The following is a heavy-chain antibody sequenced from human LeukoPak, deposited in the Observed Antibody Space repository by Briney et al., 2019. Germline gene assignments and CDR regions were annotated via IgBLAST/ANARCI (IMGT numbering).Heavy chain of an antibody. CDR3: ASGTTVDLFDY. D-gene: IGHD4-23*01. Sequence: GGSLRLSCAASGXXXXSYAXHWVRXAXXXXXXWVAVISYDGSNKYYADSVKGRFTISRDNSKNTLYLQMNSLRAEDTAVYYCASGTTVDLFDYWGQGTLVTVSS. CDR1: GXXXXSYA. J-gene: IGHJ4*02. V-gene: IGHV3-30-3*01. CDR2: ISYDGSNK.